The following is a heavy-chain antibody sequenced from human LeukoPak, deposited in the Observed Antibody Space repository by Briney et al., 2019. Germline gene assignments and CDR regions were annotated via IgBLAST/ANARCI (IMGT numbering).Heavy chain of an antibody. V-gene: IGHV1-2*02. CDR3: ARVYRQYDGFDV. CDR1: GYTFTDYY. J-gene: IGHJ3*01. D-gene: IGHD1-26*01. CDR2: INPHSGGT. Sequence: ASVQVSSTASGYTFTDYYIHWVRQAPGQAPEWVGWINPHSGGTNYAQRFRGRVTMTRDTSLNAAYMELSGLTVDDTAVFYCARVYRQYDGFDVWGQGTLVIVSS.